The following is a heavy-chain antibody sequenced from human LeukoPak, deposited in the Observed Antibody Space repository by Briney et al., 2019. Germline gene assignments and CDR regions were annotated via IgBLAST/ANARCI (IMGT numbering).Heavy chain of an antibody. CDR1: GGSISSGGFY. J-gene: IGHJ4*02. D-gene: IGHD3-16*02. CDR2: IYHSGNT. V-gene: IGHV4-30-2*01. Sequence: PSETLSLTCTVSGGSISSGGFYWNWIRQPPGGGLEWIGYIYHSGNTNYNPSLKSRVTISVDKSKNQFSLKLSSVTAADTAVYYCARFHDPSKTGGVIVLPDYWGQGTLVTVSS. CDR3: ARFHDPSKTGGVIVLPDY.